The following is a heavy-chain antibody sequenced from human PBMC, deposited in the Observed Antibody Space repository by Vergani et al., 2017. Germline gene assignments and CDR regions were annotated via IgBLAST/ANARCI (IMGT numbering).Heavy chain of an antibody. CDR1: GFTFSSYA. V-gene: IGHV3-23*04. CDR2: LSASDRRK. D-gene: IGHD6-19*01. J-gene: IGHJ3*02. Sequence: VQLVESGGGVVQPGRSLRLSCAASGFTFSSYAMHWVRQAPGKGLEWVSTLSASDRRKHDADSVKGRFTISRDNSKNTLFLHMNSLRPEDTAVYYCAKVGRSEVAGTFGAFDIWGQGTMVTVSS. CDR3: AKVGRSEVAGTFGAFDI.